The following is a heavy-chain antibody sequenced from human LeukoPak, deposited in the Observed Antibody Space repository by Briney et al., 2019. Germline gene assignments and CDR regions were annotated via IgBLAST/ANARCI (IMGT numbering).Heavy chain of an antibody. Sequence: ASVKVSCKASGYTFTGYYMHWVRQAPGQGLEWMGWINPNSGGTSYAQKFQGRVTMTRDTSISTAYMELSRLRSDDTAVYYCARTGTVTARGYYYYYYMDVWGKGTTVTVSS. CDR3: ARTGTVTARGYYYYYYMDV. CDR2: INPNSGGT. V-gene: IGHV1-2*02. D-gene: IGHD4-11*01. CDR1: GYTFTGYY. J-gene: IGHJ6*03.